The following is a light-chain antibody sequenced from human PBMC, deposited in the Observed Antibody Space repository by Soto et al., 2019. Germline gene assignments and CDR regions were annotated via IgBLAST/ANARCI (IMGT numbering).Light chain of an antibody. J-gene: IGKJ1*01. Sequence: IVLTKSQGTLSLSPGARATLSCRASQSFSSSYLAWYQQKPGQAPRLLIYETSSRATGIPDRFSGSGSQTDFTLTISRLEPEDFAVYYCQQYGTSPRTFGQGTKVDI. CDR2: ETS. CDR1: QSFSSSY. CDR3: QQYGTSPRT. V-gene: IGKV3-20*01.